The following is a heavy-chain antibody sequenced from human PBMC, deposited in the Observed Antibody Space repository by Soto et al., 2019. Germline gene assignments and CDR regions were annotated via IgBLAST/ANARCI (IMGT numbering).Heavy chain of an antibody. CDR3: ARLPSVSPVVDM. CDR1: GGPFSNYA. Sequence: QVHLVQSGAEVKKPGSSVKVSCQASGGPFSNYALSWVRQAPGHGLEWMGGIIPISGTTDYAQKFQARVTITADESTNTAYMELSSLRADDTAVYYCARLPSVSPVVDMWGQGTLVTVSS. V-gene: IGHV1-69*01. CDR2: IIPISGTT. J-gene: IGHJ3*02.